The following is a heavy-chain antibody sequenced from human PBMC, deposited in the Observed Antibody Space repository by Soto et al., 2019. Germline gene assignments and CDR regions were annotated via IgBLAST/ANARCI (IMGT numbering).Heavy chain of an antibody. D-gene: IGHD2-15*01. V-gene: IGHV3-33*01. CDR1: GFTFSSYG. Sequence: QVQLVESGGGVVQPGRSLRLSCAASGFTFSSYGMHWVHQAPGKGLEWVAVIWYDGSNKYYADSVKGRFTISRDNSKNTLYLQMNSLRADDTAVYYCARDYSGGSSAPDYWGQGTLVTVSS. J-gene: IGHJ4*02. CDR3: ARDYSGGSSAPDY. CDR2: IWYDGSNK.